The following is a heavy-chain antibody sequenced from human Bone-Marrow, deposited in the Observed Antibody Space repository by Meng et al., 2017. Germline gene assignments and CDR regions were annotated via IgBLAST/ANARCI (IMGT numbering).Heavy chain of an antibody. CDR2: IYPGDSDT. CDR1: GYSSTSYW. V-gene: IGHV5-51*01. Sequence: GGSLRLSCKGSGYSSTSYWIGWVRQMPGKGLEWMGIIYPGDSDTSYSPSFQGQVTISADKSISTAYLQWSSLKASDTAMYCCARGAMVRGVSFDYWGQGTLVTVSS. CDR3: ARGAMVRGVSFDY. J-gene: IGHJ4*02. D-gene: IGHD3-10*01.